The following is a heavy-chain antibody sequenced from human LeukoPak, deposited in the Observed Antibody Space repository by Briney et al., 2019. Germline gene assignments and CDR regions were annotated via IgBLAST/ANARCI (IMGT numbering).Heavy chain of an antibody. CDR3: ARQGSGLDY. CDR1: GFTLTSSG. D-gene: IGHD3-10*01. CDR2: ISISSSYI. J-gene: IGHJ4*02. Sequence: GGSLRLSCAASGFTLTSSGMNWVRQAPGKGLEWVSSISISSSYIWYADSVRGRFTISRDNSKSTLYLQMNSLRAEDTAVYYCARQGSGLDYWGQGTLVTVSS. V-gene: IGHV3-21*01.